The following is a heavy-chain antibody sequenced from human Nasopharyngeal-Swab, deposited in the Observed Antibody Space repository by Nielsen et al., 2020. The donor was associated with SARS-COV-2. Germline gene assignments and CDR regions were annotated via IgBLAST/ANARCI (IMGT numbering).Heavy chain of an antibody. Sequence: GESLKISCQGSGQSFTSYWIGWVRQMPGPGLEWMGILYPGDSDTRYRPSFQGQVTISADKSISTAYLQWSSLKASDTAMYYCAGGGDFDSRGYYRYGFDTWGRGTVVTVSS. CDR3: AGGGDFDSRGYYRYGFDT. CDR1: GQSFTSYW. D-gene: IGHD3-22*01. CDR2: LYPGDSDT. J-gene: IGHJ3*02. V-gene: IGHV5-51*01.